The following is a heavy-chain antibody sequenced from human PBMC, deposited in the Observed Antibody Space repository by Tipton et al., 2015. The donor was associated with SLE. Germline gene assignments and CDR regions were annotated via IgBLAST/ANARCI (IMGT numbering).Heavy chain of an antibody. V-gene: IGHV3-30-3*01. J-gene: IGHJ4*02. CDR1: GFTFSSYA. Sequence: SLRLSCAASGFTFSSYAMHWVRQAPGKGLEWVAVISYDGSNKYYADSVKGRFTISRDNSKNTLYLQMNSLRAEDTAVYYCAKVGDVDTADYWGQGTLVTVSA. D-gene: IGHD5-18*01. CDR2: ISYDGSNK. CDR3: AKVGDVDTADY.